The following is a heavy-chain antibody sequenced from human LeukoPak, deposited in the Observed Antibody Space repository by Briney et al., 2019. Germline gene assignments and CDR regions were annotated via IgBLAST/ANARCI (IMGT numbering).Heavy chain of an antibody. CDR3: ARADSGSYYLFYY. CDR1: GYTLTGYY. CDR2: INPNSGGT. D-gene: IGHD1-26*01. V-gene: IGHV1-2*04. J-gene: IGHJ4*02. Sequence: GASVKVSCKASGYTLTGYYMHWVRQAPGQGLEWMGWINPNSGGTNYAQKFQGWVTMTRDTSISTAYMELSRLRSDDTAVYYCARADSGSYYLFYYWGQGTLVTVSS.